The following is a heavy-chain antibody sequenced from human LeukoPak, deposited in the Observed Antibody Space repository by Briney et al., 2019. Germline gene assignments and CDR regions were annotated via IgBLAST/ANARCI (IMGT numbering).Heavy chain of an antibody. CDR2: IYTSGST. D-gene: IGHD3-22*01. Sequence: PSETLSLTCTVSGGSISSYYWSWIRQPAGKGLEWIGRIYTSGSTNYNPSLKSRITMSVDTSKNQISLKLSSVTAADTAVYYCARERDSYYYDSSGLYYFDYWGQGTLVTVSS. CDR3: ARERDSYYYDSSGLYYFDY. CDR1: GGSISSYY. J-gene: IGHJ4*02. V-gene: IGHV4-4*07.